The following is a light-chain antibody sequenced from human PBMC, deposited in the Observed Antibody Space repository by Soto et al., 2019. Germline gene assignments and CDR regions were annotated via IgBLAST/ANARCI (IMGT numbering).Light chain of an antibody. CDR3: QQYYSYPLG. Sequence: AIRMTQSPSSFSASTGDRVTITCRASQGISSYLAWYQQKPGKAPKLLIYAASTLQSGVPSMFSGSGSGTDFTLTISCLQSEDFATYYCQQYYSYPLGFGPGTKVDIK. CDR2: AAS. J-gene: IGKJ3*01. V-gene: IGKV1-8*01. CDR1: QGISSY.